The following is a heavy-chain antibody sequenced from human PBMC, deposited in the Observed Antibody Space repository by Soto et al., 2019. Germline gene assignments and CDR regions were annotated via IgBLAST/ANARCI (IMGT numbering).Heavy chain of an antibody. CDR3: ARVARQQLDTFDY. Sequence: LRLSCAASGFTVSSNYMSWVRQAPGKGLEWVSVIYSGGSTYYADSVKGRFTISRDNSKNTLYLQMNSLRAEDTAVYYCARVARQQLDTFDYWGQGTLVTVSS. CDR2: IYSGGST. J-gene: IGHJ4*02. V-gene: IGHV3-53*01. CDR1: GFTVSSNY. D-gene: IGHD6-13*01.